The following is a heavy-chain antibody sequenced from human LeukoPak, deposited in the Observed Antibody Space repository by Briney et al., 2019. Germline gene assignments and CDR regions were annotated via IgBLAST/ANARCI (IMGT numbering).Heavy chain of an antibody. D-gene: IGHD5-18*01. CDR1: GFTFSSYE. Sequence: GGSLRLSCAASGFTFSSYEMNWVRQAPGKGLEWVSYISSSGSTIYYADSVKGRFTISRDNARNSLFLQMNSLRAEDTAVYYCASSRRGFRYGYNVWWGQGSLVTVSS. CDR2: ISSSGSTI. CDR3: ASSRRGFRYGYNVW. V-gene: IGHV3-48*03. J-gene: IGHJ4*02.